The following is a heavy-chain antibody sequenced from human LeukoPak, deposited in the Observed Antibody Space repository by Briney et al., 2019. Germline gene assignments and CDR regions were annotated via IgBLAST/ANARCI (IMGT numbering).Heavy chain of an antibody. CDR3: AREGRVGATWGRYNWFDP. D-gene: IGHD1-26*01. J-gene: IGHJ5*02. CDR1: GYTFTGYY. V-gene: IGHV1-2*02. CDR2: INPNSGGT. Sequence: ASVKVSCKASGYTFTGYYMHWVRQAPGRGLEWMGWINPNSGGTNYAQKFQGRVTMTRDTSISTAYMELSRLRSDDMAVYYCAREGRVGATWGRYNWFDPWGQGTLVTVSS.